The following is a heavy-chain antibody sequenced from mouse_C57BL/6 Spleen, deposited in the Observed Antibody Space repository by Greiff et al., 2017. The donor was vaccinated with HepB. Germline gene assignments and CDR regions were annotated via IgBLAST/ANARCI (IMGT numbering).Heavy chain of an antibody. CDR2: INYDGSST. V-gene: IGHV5-16*01. D-gene: IGHD1-1*01. CDR1: GFTFSDYY. J-gene: IGHJ1*03. Sequence: EVKLVESEGGLVQPGSSMKLSCTASGFTFSDYYMAWVRQVPEKGLEWVANINYDGSSTYYLDSLKSRFIISRDNAKNILYLQMSSLKSEDTATYYCARRNYGWYFDVWGTGTTVTVSS. CDR3: ARRNYGWYFDV.